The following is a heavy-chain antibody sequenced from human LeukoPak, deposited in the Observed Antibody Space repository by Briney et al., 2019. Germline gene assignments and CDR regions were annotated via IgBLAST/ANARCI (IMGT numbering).Heavy chain of an antibody. J-gene: IGHJ6*02. Sequence: SQTLSLTCTVSGDSIFSASYYWGWLRQPPGKSLEWIGFIYYSGNTYYSSSLRSRISISIDTSNNQFSLKLSSVTAADTAVYYCARYSSSPRGYYYYYGMDVWGQGTTVTVSS. D-gene: IGHD6-6*01. CDR3: ARYSSSPRGYYYYYGMDV. CDR2: IYYSGNT. CDR1: GDSIFSASYY. V-gene: IGHV4-31*03.